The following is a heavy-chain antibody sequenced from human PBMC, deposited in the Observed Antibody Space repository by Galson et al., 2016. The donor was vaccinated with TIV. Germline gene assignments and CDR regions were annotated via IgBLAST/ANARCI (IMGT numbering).Heavy chain of an antibody. V-gene: IGHV6-1*01. CDR1: GDSVSGNTAA. CDR3: SRGNWNYGMGGAMDV. J-gene: IGHJ6*02. Sequence: CAISGDSVSGNTAAWNWVRQSPSRGLEWLGRTYYTSEWNTDYAVSVKGRIIIRPDTSMNQVSLQLSSVIPDDTAVYYCSRGNWNYGMGGAMDVWGRGTTVTASS. D-gene: IGHD1-7*01. CDR2: TYYTSEWNT.